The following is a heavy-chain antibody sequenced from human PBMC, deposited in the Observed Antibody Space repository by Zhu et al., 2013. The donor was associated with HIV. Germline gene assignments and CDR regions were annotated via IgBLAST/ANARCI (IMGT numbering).Heavy chain of an antibody. CDR2: MNPNSGNR. CDR1: GYTFTKYD. J-gene: IGHJ4*02. D-gene: IGHD6-13*01. CDR3: ARGTAAAVY. V-gene: IGHV1-8*01. Sequence: QVQLVQSGPELKKPGASVRVSCEASGYTFTKYDINWVRQATGQGPEWMGWMNPNSGNRGYAQKFQGRVTMTRNTSTRTAYMELSSLRSEDTAVYYCARGTAAAVYWGQGTLVTVSS.